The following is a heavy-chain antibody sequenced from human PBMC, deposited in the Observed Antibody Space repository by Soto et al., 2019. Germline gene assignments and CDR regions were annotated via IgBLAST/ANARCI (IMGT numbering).Heavy chain of an antibody. CDR1: AGSPRRGANY. J-gene: IGHJ5*02. Sequence: LLLPRTVSAGSPRRGANYLCLIRLQKGKGLEWIGYIYYSGSTYYNPSLKSRVTTSVDTSKNQFSLNLSSVTAADTAMYYCARAGVATIYPGNNWVEPWGQGSLVTVS. V-gene: IGHV4-30-4*08. CDR2: IYYSGST. D-gene: IGHD5-12*01. CDR3: ARAGVATIYPGNNWVEP.